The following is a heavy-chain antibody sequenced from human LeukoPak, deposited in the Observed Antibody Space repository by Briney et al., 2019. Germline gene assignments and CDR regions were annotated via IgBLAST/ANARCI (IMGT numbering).Heavy chain of an antibody. CDR3: ARTRYCSGATCYSPELFDS. V-gene: IGHV4-38-2*01. D-gene: IGHD2-15*01. CDR1: GYSISSGFH. Sequence: PSETLSLTCAVSGYSISSGFHWGWLRQSPGKGLEWIGSIFHGGNTYYNPFLKSRVTISVDTSMNQFSLRVTSVTAADTAVYYCARTRYCSGATCYSPELFDSWGQGTLVTVSS. CDR2: IFHGGNT. J-gene: IGHJ4*02.